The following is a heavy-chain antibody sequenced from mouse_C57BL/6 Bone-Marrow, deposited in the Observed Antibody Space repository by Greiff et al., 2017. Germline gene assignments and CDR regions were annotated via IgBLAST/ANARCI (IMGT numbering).Heavy chain of an antibody. D-gene: IGHD2-4*01. V-gene: IGHV1-81*01. CDR3: ARSRDYDYSWFAY. CDR1: GYTFTSYG. CDR2: IYPRSGNT. Sequence: VQLQESGAELARPGASVKLSCKASGYTFTSYGISWVKQRTGQGLEWIGEIYPRSGNTYYKEKLKGKVTLTDDKSSSTVYMELLSLTSEDSAVCFCARSRDYDYSWFAYWGQGTLVTVSA. J-gene: IGHJ3*01.